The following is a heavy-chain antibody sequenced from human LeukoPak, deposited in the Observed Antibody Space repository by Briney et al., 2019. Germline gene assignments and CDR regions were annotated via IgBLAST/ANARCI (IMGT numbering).Heavy chain of an antibody. CDR2: VSAYNGNT. J-gene: IGHJ4*02. CDR1: GYTFTSYG. CDR3: ARDHWGTTGTTVDY. V-gene: IGHV1-18*01. D-gene: IGHD1-1*01. Sequence: ASVKVSCKASGYTFTSYGISWVRQAPGQGLEWMGWVSAYNGNTNYAQKLQGRVTMTTDTSTSTAYMELRSLRSDDPAAYYCARDHWGTTGTTVDYWGQGTLVTVSS.